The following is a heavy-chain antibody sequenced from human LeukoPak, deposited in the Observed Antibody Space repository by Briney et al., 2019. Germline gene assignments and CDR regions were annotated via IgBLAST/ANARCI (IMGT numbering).Heavy chain of an antibody. Sequence: GASVRLSCKASGYTFTGYYAHWVRQAPGQGLEWMGWINPNNSGTNYAQKFQGRVTMTRDTSISTAYMELSRLRSDDTAVYYCAFQPSDGLWFDPWGQGAVDSVFS. CDR2: INPNNSGT. CDR3: AFQPSDGLWFDP. CDR1: GYTFTGYY. V-gene: IGHV1-2*02. J-gene: IGHJ5*02.